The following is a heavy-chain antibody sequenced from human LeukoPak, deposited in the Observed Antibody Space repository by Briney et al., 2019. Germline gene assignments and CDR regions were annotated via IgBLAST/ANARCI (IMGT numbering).Heavy chain of an antibody. D-gene: IGHD5-12*01. Sequence: SGTLSLTCVVSGGSISSSYWWSWVRQAPGKGLEWIGEIHHSGRTNYNPSLKSRVTISVDKSKNQFSLKMSSVTAADTAVYYCARDSPVVAALDYWGQGTLVTVLS. CDR1: GGSISSSYW. J-gene: IGHJ4*02. CDR2: IHHSGRT. V-gene: IGHV4-4*02. CDR3: ARDSPVVAALDY.